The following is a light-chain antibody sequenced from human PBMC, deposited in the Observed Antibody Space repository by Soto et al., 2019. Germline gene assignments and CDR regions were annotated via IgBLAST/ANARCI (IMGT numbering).Light chain of an antibody. Sequence: QSALAQPASVSGSPGQSVTISCTGSSSDVGLYNYVSWFQHHPGKAPKLMIYDVTNRPSGVSNRFSGSKSGNTASLTISGLQAEDEADYYCTSYTSSSTLRYVFVTGTKVTVL. CDR3: TSYTSSSTLRYV. CDR1: SSDVGLYNY. CDR2: DVT. V-gene: IGLV2-14*03. J-gene: IGLJ1*01.